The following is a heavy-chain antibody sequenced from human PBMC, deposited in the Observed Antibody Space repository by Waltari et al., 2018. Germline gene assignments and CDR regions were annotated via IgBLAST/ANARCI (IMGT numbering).Heavy chain of an antibody. CDR1: GYSISSGYY. J-gene: IGHJ3*02. CDR3: ARGAVAVKMAFDI. Sequence: QVQLQESGPGLVKPSETLSLTCAVSGYSISSGYYWGWLRQPPGKGLEWIGSIYHSGRTYYNTSLKSRVTISVDTSKNQFYLKLSSVTAADTAVYYCARGAVAVKMAFDIWGQGTMVTVSS. D-gene: IGHD6-19*01. V-gene: IGHV4-38-2*01. CDR2: IYHSGRT.